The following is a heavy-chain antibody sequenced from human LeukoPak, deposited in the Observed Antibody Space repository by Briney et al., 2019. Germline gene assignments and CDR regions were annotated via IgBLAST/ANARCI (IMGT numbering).Heavy chain of an antibody. Sequence: GASVKVSCKASGNTLSGYYIHWVRQAPGQGLEWMGWINGNSGDTNYAQRFEGRVTMTRDTSISTAYMALSRLKYDDTAVYYCAREYYYASGNYYNRIDYWGQGTLVTVSS. CDR3: AREYYYASGNYYNRIDY. D-gene: IGHD3-10*01. J-gene: IGHJ4*02. CDR1: GNTLSGYY. CDR2: INGNSGDT. V-gene: IGHV1-2*02.